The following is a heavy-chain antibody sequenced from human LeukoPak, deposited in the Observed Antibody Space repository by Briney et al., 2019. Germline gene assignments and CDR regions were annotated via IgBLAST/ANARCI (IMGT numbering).Heavy chain of an antibody. CDR3: ARGYYYDSSGYSF. Sequence: SETLSLTCTVSGGSISSGDYYWSWIRQPPGKGLEWIGYIYYSGSTYYNPSLKSRVTISVDTSKNQFSLKLSSVTAADTAVYYCARGYYYDSSGYSFWGQGTLVTVSS. CDR2: IYYSGST. D-gene: IGHD3-22*01. CDR1: GGSISSGDYY. J-gene: IGHJ4*02. V-gene: IGHV4-30-4*08.